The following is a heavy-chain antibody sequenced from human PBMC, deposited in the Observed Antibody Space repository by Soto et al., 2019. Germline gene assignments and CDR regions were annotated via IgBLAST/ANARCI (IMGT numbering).Heavy chain of an antibody. Sequence: SETLSLTCSVSGAALNSGNYYWSWIRQVPGKGLEWIGHIYVTGAVDYNPSLGDRITISQDTSERQFSLNLRLVTAADTAVYYCARLRIATNNYKWFDPWGQGTLVTVSS. CDR3: ARLRIATNNYKWFDP. D-gene: IGHD2-21*01. CDR1: GAALNSGNYY. V-gene: IGHV4-31*03. J-gene: IGHJ5*02. CDR2: IYVTGAV.